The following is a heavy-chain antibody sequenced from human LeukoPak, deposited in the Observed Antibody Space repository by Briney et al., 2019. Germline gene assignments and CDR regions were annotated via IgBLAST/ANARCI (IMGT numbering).Heavy chain of an antibody. CDR3: ARESITIFGVGRGYYYTDV. Sequence: SETLSLTCTVSGGSISTHYWSWIRQPPGKGLEWIGYISYSGSTNYNPSLKSRVTISLDTSKNQFSLKLNSVTAADTAVYYCARESITIFGVGRGYYYTDVWGKGTTVTVSS. D-gene: IGHD3-3*01. V-gene: IGHV4-59*11. J-gene: IGHJ6*03. CDR1: GGSISTHY. CDR2: ISYSGST.